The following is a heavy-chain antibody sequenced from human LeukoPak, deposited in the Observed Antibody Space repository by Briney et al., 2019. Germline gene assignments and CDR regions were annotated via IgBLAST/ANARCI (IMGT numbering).Heavy chain of an antibody. CDR2: SSGSGGST. J-gene: IGHJ6*03. CDR3: AKDPISPYYYYYMDV. CDR1: GFTFSSYA. Sequence: GGSLRLSCAASGFTFSSYAMSWVRQAPGKGLDWVSASSGSGGSTYYADSVKGRFTISRDNSKNTLYLQMNSLRAEDTAVYYCAKDPISPYYYYYMDVWGKGTTVTVSS. V-gene: IGHV3-23*01.